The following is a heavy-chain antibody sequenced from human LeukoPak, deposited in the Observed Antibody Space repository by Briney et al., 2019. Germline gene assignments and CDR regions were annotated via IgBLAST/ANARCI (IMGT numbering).Heavy chain of an antibody. CDR3: ARQGSSSWFYYYYYMDV. CDR1: GGSFSGYY. V-gene: IGHV4-34*01. Sequence: SETLSLTCAVYGGSFSGYYWSWIRQPPGKGLGWIGEINHSGSTNYNPSLKSRVTISVDTSKNQFSLKLSSVTAADTAVYYCARQGSSSWFYYYYYMDVWGKGTTVTISS. CDR2: INHSGST. D-gene: IGHD6-13*01. J-gene: IGHJ6*03.